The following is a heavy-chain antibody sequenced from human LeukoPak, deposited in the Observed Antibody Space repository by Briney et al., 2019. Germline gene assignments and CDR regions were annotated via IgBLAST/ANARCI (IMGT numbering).Heavy chain of an antibody. V-gene: IGHV4-4*07. Sequence: PSETLSLTCSVSGGSIRGFFWSWIRQPAGKGLEWIGRIYAGGTANYNPSLRSRMSLSVDTSKSQFSLKLTSVTAADTAVYYCATDTVGASSDGFDVWGRGTIVTVSS. CDR1: GGSIRGFF. J-gene: IGHJ3*01. CDR2: IYAGGTA. CDR3: ATDTVGASSDGFDV. D-gene: IGHD4/OR15-4a*01.